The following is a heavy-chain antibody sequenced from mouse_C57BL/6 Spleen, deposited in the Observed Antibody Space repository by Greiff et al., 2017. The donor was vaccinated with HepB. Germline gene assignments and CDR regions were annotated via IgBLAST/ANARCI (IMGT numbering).Heavy chain of an antibody. V-gene: IGHV1-80*01. J-gene: IGHJ4*01. Sequence: VQLQQSGAELVKPGASVKISCKASGYAFSSYWMNWVKQRPGKGLEWIGQIYPGDGDTNYNGKFKGKATLTADKSSSTAYMQLSSLTSADSAVYFCARYGSSPYYYAMDYWGQGTSVTVSS. CDR1: GYAFSSYW. D-gene: IGHD1-1*01. CDR3: ARYGSSPYYYAMDY. CDR2: IYPGDGDT.